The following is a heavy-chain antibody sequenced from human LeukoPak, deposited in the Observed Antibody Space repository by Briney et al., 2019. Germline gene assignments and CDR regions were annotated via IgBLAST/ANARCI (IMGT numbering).Heavy chain of an antibody. CDR3: ARQTPYYCGGDCSYGMDV. V-gene: IGHV4-59*08. CDR1: GGSISSYY. J-gene: IGHJ6*02. D-gene: IGHD2-21*02. Sequence: PSETLSLTCTVSGGSISSYYWSWIRQPPGKGLEWLGYIFYTGSTKYNPSLKSRVTISVDTSKNQFSLKLSSVTAADTAVYYCARQTPYYCGGDCSYGMDVWGQGTTVTVSS. CDR2: IFYTGST.